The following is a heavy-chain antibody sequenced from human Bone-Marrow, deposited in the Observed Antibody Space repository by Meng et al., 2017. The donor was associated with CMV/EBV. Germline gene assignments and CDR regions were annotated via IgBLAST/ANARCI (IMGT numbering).Heavy chain of an antibody. D-gene: IGHD2-2*01. CDR3: ASSCSSTSRIDYYYYYGMDV. Sequence: ASVKVSCKASGYTFTGYYMHWVRQAPGQGLEWMGWINPNSGGTNYAQKFQGRVTMTTDTSTSTAYMELSSLRSEDTAVYYCASSCSSTSRIDYYYYYGMDVWGQGTTVTVSS. CDR1: GYTFTGYY. CDR2: INPNSGGT. V-gene: IGHV1-2*02. J-gene: IGHJ6*02.